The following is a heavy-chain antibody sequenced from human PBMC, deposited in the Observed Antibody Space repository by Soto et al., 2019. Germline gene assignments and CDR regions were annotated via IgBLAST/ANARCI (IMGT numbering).Heavy chain of an antibody. J-gene: IGHJ4*02. V-gene: IGHV5-51*01. Sequence: GESLKISCKGSGYSFTSYWIGWVRQMPGKGLEWMGIIYPGDSDTRYSPSFQGQVTISADKPISTAYLQWSSLKASDTAMYYCARHAPSSVAGTIFDYWGQGTLVTVSS. CDR2: IYPGDSDT. D-gene: IGHD6-19*01. CDR3: ARHAPSSVAGTIFDY. CDR1: GYSFTSYW.